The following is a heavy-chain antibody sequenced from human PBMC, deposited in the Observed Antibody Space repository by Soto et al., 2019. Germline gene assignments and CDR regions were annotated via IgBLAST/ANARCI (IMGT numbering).Heavy chain of an antibody. Sequence: QPGGSLRLSCAASGFTFSSYWMSWVRQAPGKGLEWVADIKQDGSEKYYVDSVKGRFTISRDNAKNSLYLQMNSLRAEDTAVYYCARDPIRINYRSYYYYYGMDVWGQGTTVTVSS. CDR3: ARDPIRINYRSYYYYYGMDV. V-gene: IGHV3-7*03. D-gene: IGHD4-4*01. CDR1: GFTFSSYW. J-gene: IGHJ6*02. CDR2: IKQDGSEK.